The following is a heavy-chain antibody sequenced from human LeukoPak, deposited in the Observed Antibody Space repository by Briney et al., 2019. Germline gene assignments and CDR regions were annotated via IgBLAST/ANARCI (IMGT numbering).Heavy chain of an antibody. CDR3: ATASGSYYIAAFFDY. V-gene: IGHV1-24*01. CDR1: GYTFTGYY. D-gene: IGHD3-10*01. CDR2: FDPEDGET. Sequence: ASVKVSCKASGYTFTGYYMHWVRQAPGQGLEWMGGFDPEDGETMYAQKFQGRVTMTEDTSLDTAYMELGSLRSEDTAVYYCATASGSYYIAAFFDYWGQGTLVTVSS. J-gene: IGHJ4*02.